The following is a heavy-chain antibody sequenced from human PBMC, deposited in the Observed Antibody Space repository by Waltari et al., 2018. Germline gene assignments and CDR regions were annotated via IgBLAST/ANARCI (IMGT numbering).Heavy chain of an antibody. CDR1: GYTFTGYY. V-gene: IGHV1-2*06. J-gene: IGHJ3*02. Sequence: QVQLVQSGAEVKKPGASVKVSCKASGYTFTGYYMHWVRQAPGQGLEWMGRINLNSGGTNYAQKFQGRVTMTRDTSISTAYMELSRLRSDDTAVYYCARLPCGGDCYSVKLVAFDIWGQGTMVTVSS. CDR2: INLNSGGT. D-gene: IGHD2-21*01. CDR3: ARLPCGGDCYSVKLVAFDI.